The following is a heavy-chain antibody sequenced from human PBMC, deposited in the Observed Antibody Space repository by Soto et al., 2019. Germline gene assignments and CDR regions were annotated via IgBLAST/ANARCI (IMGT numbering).Heavy chain of an antibody. CDR3: AKDRGGGWVIDY. CDR1: GFILSRHA. J-gene: IGHJ4*02. V-gene: IGHV3-23*01. D-gene: IGHD6-19*01. Sequence: EVLLLQSGGGLAQPGESLTLSCATSGFILSRHAMSWVRHAPGKGLDWVSVIGYRTTDTYYADSVKGRFTISRDESKNTVYLQMNYERVEDTAVSYRAKDRGGGWVIDYWGQGTLVTVSS. CDR2: IGYRTTDT.